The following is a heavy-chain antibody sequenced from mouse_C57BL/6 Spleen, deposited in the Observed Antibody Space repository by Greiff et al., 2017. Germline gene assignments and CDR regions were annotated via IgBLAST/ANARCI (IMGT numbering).Heavy chain of an antibody. D-gene: IGHD1-1*01. J-gene: IGHJ1*03. CDR2: ISSGSSTI. V-gene: IGHV5-17*01. CDR1: GFTFSDYG. CDR3: SRNDYYGSSLLYWYFDV. Sequence: EVQLQESGGGLVKPGGSLKLSCAASGFTFSDYGMHWVRQAPEKGLEWVAYISSGSSTIYYADTVKGRFTISRDNGKNTLFLQMTSLRSEDTAMYFCSRNDYYGSSLLYWYFDVWGTGTTVTVSS.